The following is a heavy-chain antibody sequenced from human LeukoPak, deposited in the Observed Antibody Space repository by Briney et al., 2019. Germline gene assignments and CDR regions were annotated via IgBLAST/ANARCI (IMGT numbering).Heavy chain of an antibody. J-gene: IGHJ5*02. V-gene: IGHV3-74*01. CDR3: ARGRGPYGWFDP. Sequence: GGSLRLSCAASGFSSSDYWMHWVRHAPGKGLVWVSRMNSDGTTTNYADSVKGRFTISRDNAKNTLYLQMNSLRAEDTAVYYCARGRGPYGWFDPXGQGTLVTVSS. CDR2: MNSDGTTT. CDR1: GFSSSDYW. D-gene: IGHD3-10*01.